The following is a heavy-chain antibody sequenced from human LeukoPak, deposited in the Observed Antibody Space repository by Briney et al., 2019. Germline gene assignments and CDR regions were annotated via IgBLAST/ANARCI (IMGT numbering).Heavy chain of an antibody. CDR3: ARDSGSSGWDPTSFLDY. J-gene: IGHJ4*02. Sequence: ASVKVSCKASGYTFTGYHIHWVRQAPGQGLEWMRWINPNSGGANSAQKFLGRVSMTRDTSISTVYMDLTSLRSDDTAVYYCARDSGSSGWDPTSFLDYWGRGTVVTVSS. V-gene: IGHV1-2*02. CDR1: GYTFTGYH. CDR2: INPNSGGA. D-gene: IGHD6-19*01.